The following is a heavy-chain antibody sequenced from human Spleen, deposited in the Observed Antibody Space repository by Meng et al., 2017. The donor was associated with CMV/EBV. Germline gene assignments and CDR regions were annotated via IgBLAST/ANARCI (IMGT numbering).Heavy chain of an antibody. Sequence: GESLKISCAASGFTLSSYSMNWVRQTPGKGLEWVSSISSSTSYISYADSVKGRFTISRDNAKNSLYLQVNSLRAEDTAVYYCARAPLSLRSSSDYWGQGTLVTVSS. CDR3: ARAPLSLRSSSDY. J-gene: IGHJ4*02. CDR2: ISSSTSYI. D-gene: IGHD6-6*01. V-gene: IGHV3-21*01. CDR1: GFTLSSYS.